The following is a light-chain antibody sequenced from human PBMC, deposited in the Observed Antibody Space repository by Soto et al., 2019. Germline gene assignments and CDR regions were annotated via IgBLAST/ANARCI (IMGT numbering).Light chain of an antibody. CDR3: SSFTTSSTWV. V-gene: IGLV2-14*01. J-gene: IGLJ3*02. Sequence: QSALTQPASVSGSPGQSIAISCTGTSSDVGKYSYVSWFQQHPGNAPKLMIYEVSNRPSGVSNRFSGSKSGNTASLTISGLQGEDEADYYCSSFTTSSTWVFGGGTKLTVL. CDR1: SSDVGKYSY. CDR2: EVS.